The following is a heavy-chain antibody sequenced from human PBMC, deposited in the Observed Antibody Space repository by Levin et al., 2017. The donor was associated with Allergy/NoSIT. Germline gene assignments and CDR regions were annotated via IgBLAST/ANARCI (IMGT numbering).Heavy chain of an antibody. V-gene: IGHV3-15*01. J-gene: IGHJ6*03. CDR2: IKSKTDGGTT. CDR3: TTSDGGGWSYYYYYYYMDV. Sequence: GGSLRLSCAASGFTFSNAWMSWVRQAPGKGLEWVGRIKSKTDGGTTDYAAPVKGRFTISRDDSKNTLYLQMNSLKTEDTAVYYCTTSDGGGWSYYYYYYYMDVWGKGTTVTVSS. CDR1: GFTFSNAW. D-gene: IGHD6-19*01.